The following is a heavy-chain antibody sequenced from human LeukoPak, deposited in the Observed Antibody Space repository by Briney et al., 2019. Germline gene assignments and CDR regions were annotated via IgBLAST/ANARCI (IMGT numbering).Heavy chain of an antibody. CDR2: IYHSGST. V-gene: IGHV4-4*02. J-gene: IGHJ4*02. D-gene: IGHD6-19*01. CDR3: ARVGQWLVPDY. Sequence: SETLSLTCAVSGGSISSSNWWSWVRQPPGKGLEWIGEIYHSGSTNYNPSLKSRVTISVDTSKNQFSLKLSSVTAADTAVYYCARVGQWLVPDYWGQGTLVTVSS. CDR1: GGSISSSNW.